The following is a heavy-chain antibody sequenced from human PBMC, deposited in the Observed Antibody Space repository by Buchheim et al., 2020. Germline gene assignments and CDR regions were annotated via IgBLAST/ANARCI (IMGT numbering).Heavy chain of an antibody. Sequence: QVQLQESGPGLVKPSETLSLTCTVSGGSVSSGSYYWSWIRQPPGKGLEWIGYIYYSGSTNYNPSLKSRVTISVDTSKNQFSLKLSSVTAADTAVYYCARAGVDIVATIQSFDYWGQGTL. V-gene: IGHV4-61*01. J-gene: IGHJ4*02. CDR1: GGSVSSGSYY. CDR2: IYYSGST. CDR3: ARAGVDIVATIQSFDY. D-gene: IGHD5-12*01.